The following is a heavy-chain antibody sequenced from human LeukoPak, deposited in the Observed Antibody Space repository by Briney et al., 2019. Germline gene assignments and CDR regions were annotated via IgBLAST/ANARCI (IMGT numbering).Heavy chain of an antibody. CDR3: ARDGWFYYDSTDYSGFDY. CDR2: INPSGGSI. V-gene: IGHV1-46*01. J-gene: IGHJ4*02. Sequence: ASVKVSCKASGYTFTRYDMHWVRQAPGQGLEWMGIINPSGGSINYAQKFQGRVTMTRDTTTSTVYMELSSLRSEDTAVYYCARDGWFYYDSTDYSGFDYWGQGILVTVSS. CDR1: GYTFTRYD. D-gene: IGHD3-22*01.